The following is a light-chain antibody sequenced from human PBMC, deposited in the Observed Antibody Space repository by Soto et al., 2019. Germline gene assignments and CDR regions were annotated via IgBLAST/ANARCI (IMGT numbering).Light chain of an antibody. CDR1: SSDVGAYND. V-gene: IGLV2-11*01. CDR2: DVS. CDR3: CSYAGIYSWV. J-gene: IGLJ3*02. Sequence: QSALTQPRSVSGSPGQSVTISCTGTSSDVGAYNDVSWYQHHPGTAPKVMIYDVSERPSGVPDRFSGSKSDNKSSLTISGLQAEDAADYCCCSYAGIYSWVFGAGTKLTVL.